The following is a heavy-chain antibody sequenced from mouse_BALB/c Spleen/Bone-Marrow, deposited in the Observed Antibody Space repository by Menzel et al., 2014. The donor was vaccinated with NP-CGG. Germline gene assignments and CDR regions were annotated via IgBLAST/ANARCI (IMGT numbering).Heavy chain of an antibody. CDR1: GFTFSDYY. Sequence: VMLVESGGGLVKPGGSLKLSCAASGFTFSDYYMYWVRQTPEKRLEWVATISDGGSYTYYPDSVKGRFTISRDNAKNNLYLQMSSLKSEDTAMYYCARYGSSPYAMDYWGQGTSVTVSS. CDR2: ISDGGSYT. V-gene: IGHV5-4*02. D-gene: IGHD1-1*01. J-gene: IGHJ4*01. CDR3: ARYGSSPYAMDY.